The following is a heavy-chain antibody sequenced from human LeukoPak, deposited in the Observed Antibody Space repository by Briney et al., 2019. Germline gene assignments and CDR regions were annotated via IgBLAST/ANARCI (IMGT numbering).Heavy chain of an antibody. J-gene: IGHJ3*02. CDR1: GGSISSSSYY. D-gene: IGHD1-26*01. CDR3: ARDPRGGGGAFDI. Sequence: SETLPLTCTVSGGSISSSSYYWGWIRQPPGKGLEWIGSIYYSGSTYYNPSLKSRVTISVDTSKNQFSLKLSSVTAADTAVYYCARDPRGGGGAFDIWGQGTMVTVSS. CDR2: IYYSGST. V-gene: IGHV4-39*07.